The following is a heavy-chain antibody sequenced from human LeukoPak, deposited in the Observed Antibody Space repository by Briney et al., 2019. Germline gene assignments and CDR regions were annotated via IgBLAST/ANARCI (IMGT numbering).Heavy chain of an antibody. J-gene: IGHJ4*02. V-gene: IGHV3-7*01. Sequence: GGSLRLSCAASGLTFSNDWTCWVRQAPGKGLEWVDNINQDESKKYYADSVKGRFTISRDNAKNSLYLQMSSLTAEDTAIYYCARDHAYRADYWGQGTLVTVSS. D-gene: IGHD2-2*01. CDR3: ARDHAYRADY. CDR1: GLTFSNDW. CDR2: INQDESKK.